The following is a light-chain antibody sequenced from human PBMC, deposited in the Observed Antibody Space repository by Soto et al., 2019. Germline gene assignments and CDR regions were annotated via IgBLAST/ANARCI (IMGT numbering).Light chain of an antibody. Sequence: QSALTQPASVSGSPGQSIAISCTGTRSDVGAYNYVSWYQQHPGKAPKLMISEVTNRPSGVSDRVSGSKSGNTASLTISGLQAEDEADYYCSSFTSRCTFVFGTGTKLTVL. CDR2: EVT. CDR1: RSDVGAYNY. V-gene: IGLV2-14*01. CDR3: SSFTSRCTFV. J-gene: IGLJ1*01.